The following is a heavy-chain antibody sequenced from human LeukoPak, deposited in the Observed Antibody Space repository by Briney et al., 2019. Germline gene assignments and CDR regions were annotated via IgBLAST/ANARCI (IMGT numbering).Heavy chain of an antibody. V-gene: IGHV3-9*01. CDR1: GFTFDDYA. CDR3: AKTHDIDYGGNTDAFDI. J-gene: IGHJ3*02. Sequence: GGSLRLSCAASGFTFDDYAMHWVRQAPGKGLEWVSGISWNSGSIGYADSVKGRFTISRDNAKNSLYLQMNSLRAEDTALYYCAKTHDIDYGGNTDAFDIWGQGTMVTVSS. D-gene: IGHD4-23*01. CDR2: ISWNSGSI.